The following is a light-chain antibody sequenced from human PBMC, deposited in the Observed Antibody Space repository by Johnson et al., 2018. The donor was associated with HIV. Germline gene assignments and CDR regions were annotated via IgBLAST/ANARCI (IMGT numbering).Light chain of an antibody. CDR1: SSNIGNNY. CDR3: GTWDSGLSGGLYL. Sequence: QSVLTQPPSVSAAPGQKVTISCSGSSSNIGNNYVSWYQQLPGTAPKLLIYDNNKRPSGIPDRFSGSNSGTSATLGITGLQTGDAADYYCGTWDSGLSGGLYLFGTGTKVTVL. CDR2: DNN. J-gene: IGLJ1*01. V-gene: IGLV1-51*01.